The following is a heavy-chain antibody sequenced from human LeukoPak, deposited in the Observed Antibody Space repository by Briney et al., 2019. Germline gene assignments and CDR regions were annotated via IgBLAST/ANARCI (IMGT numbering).Heavy chain of an antibody. D-gene: IGHD3-3*01. CDR3: ARVRYYDFWSGYYDTPFDY. J-gene: IGHJ4*02. Sequence: GASVKVSCKASGGTFISYAISWGGQAPGQGVEWVGGIIPIFGTANYAQKFQGRVTITADKSTSTAYMELSSLRSEDTAVYYCARVRYYDFWSGYYDTPFDYWGQGTLVTVSS. CDR2: IIPIFGTA. CDR1: GGTFISYA. V-gene: IGHV1-69*06.